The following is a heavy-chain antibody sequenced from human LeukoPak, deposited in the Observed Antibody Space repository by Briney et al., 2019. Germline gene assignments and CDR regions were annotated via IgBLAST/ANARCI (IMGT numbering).Heavy chain of an antibody. D-gene: IGHD1-14*01. J-gene: IGHJ6*02. Sequence: SETLSLTCTVSGGSISSSSYYWGWIRQPPGKGLEWIGSIYYSGSTYYNPSLKSRVTISVDTSKNQFSLKLSSVTAADTAVYYCARHGTSRYYYYYGMDVWGQGTTVTVSS. CDR1: GGSISSSSYY. V-gene: IGHV4-39*01. CDR2: IYYSGST. CDR3: ARHGTSRYYYYYGMDV.